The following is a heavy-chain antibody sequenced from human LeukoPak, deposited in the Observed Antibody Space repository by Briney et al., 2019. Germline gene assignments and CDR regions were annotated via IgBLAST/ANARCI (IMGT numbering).Heavy chain of an antibody. Sequence: SETLSLTCTVSGGSTSSYYWSWIRQPPGKGLEWIGYIYYSGSTNYNPSLKSRVTISVDTSKNQFSLKLSSVTAADTAVYYCARGIAAAGTFRYWGQGTLVTVSS. CDR1: GGSTSSYY. D-gene: IGHD6-13*01. CDR2: IYYSGST. CDR3: ARGIAAAGTFRY. J-gene: IGHJ4*02. V-gene: IGHV4-59*01.